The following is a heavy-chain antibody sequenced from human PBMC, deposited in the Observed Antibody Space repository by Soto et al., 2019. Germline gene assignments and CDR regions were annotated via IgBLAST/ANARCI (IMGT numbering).Heavy chain of an antibody. V-gene: IGHV3-15*07. CDR2: IKSKTDGGTT. CDR3: TTGSATYYDFWSGYYTPYYYYGMDV. D-gene: IGHD3-3*01. J-gene: IGHJ6*02. Sequence: EVQLVESGGGLVKPGGSLRLSCAASGFTFSNAWMNWVRQAPGKGLEWVGRIKSKTDGGTTDYAAPVKGRFTISRDDSKNTLYMQMNSLITEVTAVYYCTTGSATYYDFWSGYYTPYYYYGMDVWGQGTTVTVSS. CDR1: GFTFSNAW.